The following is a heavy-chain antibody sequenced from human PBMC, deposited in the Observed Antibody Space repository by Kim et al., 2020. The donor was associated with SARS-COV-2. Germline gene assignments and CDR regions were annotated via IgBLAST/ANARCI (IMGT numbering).Heavy chain of an antibody. CDR2: INPSGGST. V-gene: IGHV1-46*01. Sequence: ASVKVSCKASGYTFTSYYMHWVRQAPGQGHEWMGIINPSGGSTNYAQKFQDRVTMTRDTSTNTVYMELSSLRSEDTAVYFCARGGAGYYDSSGYSGYWGQGTLVTVSS. CDR1: GYTFTSYY. J-gene: IGHJ4*02. D-gene: IGHD3-22*01. CDR3: ARGGAGYYDSSGYSGY.